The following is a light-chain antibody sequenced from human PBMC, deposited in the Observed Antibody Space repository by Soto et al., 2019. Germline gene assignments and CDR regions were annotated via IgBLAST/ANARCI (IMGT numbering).Light chain of an antibody. J-gene: IGKJ1*01. CDR1: QGIRGD. Sequence: IEMTQSPASLSASLGDRVTITCRASQGIRGDLGWYQQKPGKAPKLLISATSTLQSGVPSRFSGRGSGTNFTLTISSLQPEDFATYYCIQDFISPLTVGQGTKVDIK. V-gene: IGKV1-6*01. CDR2: ATS. CDR3: IQDFISPLT.